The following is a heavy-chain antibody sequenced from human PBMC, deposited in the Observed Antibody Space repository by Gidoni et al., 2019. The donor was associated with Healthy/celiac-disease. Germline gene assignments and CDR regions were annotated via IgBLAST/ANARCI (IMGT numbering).Heavy chain of an antibody. CDR1: GFTVSSNY. Sequence: EVQLVESGGGLIQPGGSLRLSCAASGFTVSSNYMSWVRQAPGKGLEWVSVIYSGGSTYYADSVKGRFTISRDNSKNTLYLQMNSLRAEDTAVYYCARDRLMGSSWYGYFQHWGQGTLVTVSS. CDR2: IYSGGST. J-gene: IGHJ1*01. D-gene: IGHD6-13*01. V-gene: IGHV3-53*01. CDR3: ARDRLMGSSWYGYFQH.